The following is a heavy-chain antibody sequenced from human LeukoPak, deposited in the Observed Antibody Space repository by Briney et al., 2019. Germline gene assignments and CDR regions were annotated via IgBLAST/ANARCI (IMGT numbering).Heavy chain of an antibody. CDR2: ISWNSGSI. CDR1: GFTFDDYA. V-gene: IGHV3-9*01. Sequence: GGSLRLSCAASGFTFDDYAMHWVRQAPGKGLEWVSGISWNSGSIGYADSVKGRFTISRDNAKNSLYLQMNSLRAEDTALYYCAKGYYDTGGAFDYWGQGTLVTVSS. D-gene: IGHD3-22*01. CDR3: AKGYYDTGGAFDY. J-gene: IGHJ4*02.